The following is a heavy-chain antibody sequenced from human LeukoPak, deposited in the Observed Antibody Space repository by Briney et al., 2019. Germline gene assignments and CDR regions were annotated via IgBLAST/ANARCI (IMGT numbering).Heavy chain of an antibody. D-gene: IGHD2-2*01. Sequence: GGSLRLSCAASGFTFSSYTMNWVRQAPGKGLEWVSSIAGSSGYISYADSVKGRFTISRDNAKKSLYLQMNSLGAEDTAVYYCARHSEGPVNDAFDIWGQGTKVTVSS. V-gene: IGHV3-21*04. CDR3: ARHSEGPVNDAFDI. CDR2: IAGSSGYI. CDR1: GFTFSSYT. J-gene: IGHJ3*02.